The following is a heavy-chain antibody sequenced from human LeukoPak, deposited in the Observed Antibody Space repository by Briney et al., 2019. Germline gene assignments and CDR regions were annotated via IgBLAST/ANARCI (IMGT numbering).Heavy chain of an antibody. CDR1: GYTFTSYY. J-gene: IGHJ6*02. V-gene: IGHV1-46*01. Sequence: ASVNVSCKASGYTFTSYYMHWVRQAPGQGLEWMGIINPSGGSTSYAQKFQGRVTMTRDTSTSTVYMELSSLRSEDTAVYYCARAKLEHYYYYYGMDVWGQGTTVTVSS. D-gene: IGHD1-1*01. CDR2: INPSGGST. CDR3: ARAKLEHYYYYYGMDV.